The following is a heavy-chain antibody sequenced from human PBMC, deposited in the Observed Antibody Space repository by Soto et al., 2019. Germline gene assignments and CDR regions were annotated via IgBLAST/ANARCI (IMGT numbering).Heavy chain of an antibody. J-gene: IGHJ5*02. V-gene: IGHV4-59*01. D-gene: IGHD6-19*01. CDR3: AHFSALEWFDT. CDR1: GGSISRYF. Sequence: QVQLQESGPGLVRPSETLSLTCTVSGGSISRYFWSWIRQSPGQGLEWIGYIFYPGSNTYDPTLKSRGPMSRATSKNPFSLMLSSLPAADTAVYYCAHFSALEWFDTWGQGTLVTVSS. CDR2: IFYPGSN.